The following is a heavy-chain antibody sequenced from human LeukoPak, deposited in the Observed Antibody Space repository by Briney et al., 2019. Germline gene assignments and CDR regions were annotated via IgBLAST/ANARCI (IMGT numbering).Heavy chain of an antibody. J-gene: IGHJ6*03. CDR3: ARAAAAATTNYYYYYYMDV. V-gene: IGHV3-23*01. CDR1: GFTFSSYA. D-gene: IGHD6-13*01. CDR2: ISGSGGST. Sequence: GGSLRLSCAASGFTFSSYAMTWVRQAPGKGLEWVSTISGSGGSTYYADSVKGRFTISRDNAKNSLYLQMNSLRAEDTALYYCARAAAAATTNYYYYYYMDVWGKGTTVTVSS.